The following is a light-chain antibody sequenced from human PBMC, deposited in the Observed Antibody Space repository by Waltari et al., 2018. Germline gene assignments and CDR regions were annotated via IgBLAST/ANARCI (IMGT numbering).Light chain of an antibody. CDR2: KSS. CDR3: QHYDNYPVA. V-gene: IGKV1-5*03. CDR1: QSISIW. Sequence: DIQMTQSPSTLSASVGDRVSITCRASQSISIWLAWYQQRSGKAPKLLISKSSSLASGVPSRFSGSGSGTEFTLTITNLHPDDFATYYCQHYDNYPVAFGQGTKLEIK. J-gene: IGKJ2*01.